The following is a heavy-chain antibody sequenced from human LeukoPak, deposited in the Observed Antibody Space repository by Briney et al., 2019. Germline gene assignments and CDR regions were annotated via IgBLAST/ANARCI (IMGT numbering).Heavy chain of an antibody. Sequence: SETLSLTCTVSGGSISSYYWSWIRQPAGKGLEWIGRIYTSGSTNYNPSLKSRVTISVDKSKNQFSLKLSSVTAADTAVYYCARGLYDSNDMDVWGKRTTVTHSS. CDR1: GGSISSYY. CDR2: IYTSGST. D-gene: IGHD3-22*01. J-gene: IGHJ6*03. CDR3: ARGLYDSNDMDV. V-gene: IGHV4-4*07.